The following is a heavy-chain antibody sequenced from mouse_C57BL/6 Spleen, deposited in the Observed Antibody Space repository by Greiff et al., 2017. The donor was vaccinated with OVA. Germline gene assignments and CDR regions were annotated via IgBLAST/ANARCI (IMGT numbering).Heavy chain of an antibody. V-gene: IGHV1-64*01. D-gene: IGHD2-3*01. CDR2: IHPNSGST. Sequence: QVQLQQSGAELVKPGASVKLSCKASGYTFTSYWMHWVKQRPGQGLEWIGMIHPNSGSTNYNEKFKSKATLTVDKSSSTAYMQLSSLTSEDSAGYYCARSLDAGYYLDYWGQGTTLTVSS. CDR3: ARSLDAGYYLDY. J-gene: IGHJ2*01. CDR1: GYTFTSYW.